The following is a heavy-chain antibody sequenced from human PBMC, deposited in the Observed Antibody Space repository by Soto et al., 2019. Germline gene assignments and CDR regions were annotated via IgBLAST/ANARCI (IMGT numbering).Heavy chain of an antibody. V-gene: IGHV3-23*01. CDR2: ISGSGGST. J-gene: IGHJ4*02. CDR1: GFTFSSYA. D-gene: IGHD6-13*01. Sequence: EVQLLESGGGLVQPGGSLRLSCAASGFTFSSYAMSWVRQAPGKGLEWVSAISGSGGSTYYADSVKGRFTISRDNSKNTRYLQMNSLRAEDTAVYYCAKDGDSSSWSPDYWGQGTLVTVSS. CDR3: AKDGDSSSWSPDY.